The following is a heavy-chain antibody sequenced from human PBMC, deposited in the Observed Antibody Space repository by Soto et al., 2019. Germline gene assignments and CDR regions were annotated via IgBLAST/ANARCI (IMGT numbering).Heavy chain of an antibody. V-gene: IGHV1-18*01. J-gene: IGHJ4*02. D-gene: IGHD2-8*01. CDR2: ISAYNGNT. CDR3: ARMVVLMVYAIKYFDY. Sequence: ASVNVSCKASGYPFTSYGISWVRQAPGQGLEWMGWISAYNGNTNYAQKLQGRVTMTTDTSTSTAYMELRSLRSDDTAVYYCARMVVLMVYAIKYFDYCSQGTLVTVSS. CDR1: GYPFTSYG.